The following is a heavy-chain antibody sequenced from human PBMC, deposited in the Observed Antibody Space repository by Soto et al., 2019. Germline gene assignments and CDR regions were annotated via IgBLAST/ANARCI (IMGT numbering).Heavy chain of an antibody. V-gene: IGHV1-69*13. CDR2: IIPTFGTA. J-gene: IGHJ4*02. D-gene: IGHD6-13*01. CDR1: GGTFSSYA. Sequence: GASVKVSCKASGGTFSSYAISWVRQAPGQGLEWMGGIIPTFGTANYAQKFQGRVTITADESTSTAYMELSSLRSEDTAVYYCARTPTHIVVEPSSSWSYYFDYWGQGTLVTVSS. CDR3: ARTPTHIVVEPSSSWSYYFDY.